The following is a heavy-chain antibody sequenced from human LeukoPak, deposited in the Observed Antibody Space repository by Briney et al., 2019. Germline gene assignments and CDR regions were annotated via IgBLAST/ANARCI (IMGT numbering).Heavy chain of an antibody. CDR3: ASGGVQH. Sequence: GGSLRLSCAASGFSFISYSMNWVRQAPGKGLEWIPYFSSSSNNTHHADSVKGRFNISRDNAKNSLYLQMNSRRAEDTAVYYCASGGVQHWGQGTLVTVSS. V-gene: IGHV3-48*01. CDR2: FSSSSNNT. D-gene: IGHD2-15*01. CDR1: GFSFISYS. J-gene: IGHJ1*01.